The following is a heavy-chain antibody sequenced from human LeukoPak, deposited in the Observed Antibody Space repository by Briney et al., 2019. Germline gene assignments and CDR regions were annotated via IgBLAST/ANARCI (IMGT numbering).Heavy chain of an antibody. J-gene: IGHJ3*02. CDR1: GFTFSSYG. Sequence: PGRSLRLSCAGSGFTFSSYGMHWVRQAPDKGLEWVAVIPMDGSNKHYADSVKGRFTISRDNSKNTLYLQMNSLRAEDTAVYYCAKNVFSGWFGAFDIWGQGTMVTVSS. D-gene: IGHD6-19*01. V-gene: IGHV3-30*18. CDR2: IPMDGSNK. CDR3: AKNVFSGWFGAFDI.